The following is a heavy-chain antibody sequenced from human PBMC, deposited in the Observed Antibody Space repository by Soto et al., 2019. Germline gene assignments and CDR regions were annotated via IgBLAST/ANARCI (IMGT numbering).Heavy chain of an antibody. CDR3: ARAVPNYCTNGVCYTRRWYFDL. CDR1: GGSFSGYY. V-gene: IGHV4-34*01. CDR2: INHSGST. D-gene: IGHD2-8*01. J-gene: IGHJ2*01. Sequence: QVQLPQWGAGLLKPSETLSLTCAVYGGSFSGYYWSWIRQPPGKGLEWIGEINHSGSTNYNPSLKSRVTISVDTSKNQFSLKLSSVTAADTAVYYCARAVPNYCTNGVCYTRRWYFDLWGRGTLVTVSS.